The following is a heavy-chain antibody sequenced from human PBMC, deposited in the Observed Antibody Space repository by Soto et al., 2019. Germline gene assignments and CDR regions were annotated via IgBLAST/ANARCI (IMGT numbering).Heavy chain of an antibody. J-gene: IGHJ6*02. Sequence: GESLKISCKGSGYSFTSYWIGWVRQMPGKGLEWMGIIYPGDSDTRYSPSFQGQVTISADKSISTAYLQWSSLKASDTAMYYCARSEWLRNYYYGMDVWGQGTTVTV. CDR3: ARSEWLRNYYYGMDV. CDR2: IYPGDSDT. D-gene: IGHD5-12*01. V-gene: IGHV5-51*01. CDR1: GYSFTSYW.